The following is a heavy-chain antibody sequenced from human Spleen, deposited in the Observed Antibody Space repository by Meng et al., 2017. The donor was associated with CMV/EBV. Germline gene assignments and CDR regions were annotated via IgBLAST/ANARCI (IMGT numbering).Heavy chain of an antibody. D-gene: IGHD3-10*01. J-gene: IGHJ4*02. Sequence: ASVKVSCKASGYTFTAYYIHWVRQAPGQAPEWVGWINPNSGDTNYAQSLQGRATLTRDTSISTAYMELSRLGSDDTALYYCARGLWFGTFVGDYWGQGTLVTVSS. CDR1: GYTFTAYY. V-gene: IGHV1-2*02. CDR3: ARGLWFGTFVGDY. CDR2: INPNSGDT.